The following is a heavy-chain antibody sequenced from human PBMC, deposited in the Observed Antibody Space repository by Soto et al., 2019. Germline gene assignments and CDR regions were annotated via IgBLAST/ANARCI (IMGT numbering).Heavy chain of an antibody. CDR2: MYYSGTT. CDR1: GASFSSSSYY. J-gene: IGHJ6*02. CDR3: ATHPAISATSFYGMDV. Sequence: SETLSLTCSVSGASFSSSSYYWGWIRQPPEKGLEWIATMYYSGTTYYNPSLRSRVTVSIDTSEDQFSLKLTSVTAADTAMYYCATHPAISATSFYGMDVWGHGTTVTVSS. D-gene: IGHD3-3*01. V-gene: IGHV4-39*01.